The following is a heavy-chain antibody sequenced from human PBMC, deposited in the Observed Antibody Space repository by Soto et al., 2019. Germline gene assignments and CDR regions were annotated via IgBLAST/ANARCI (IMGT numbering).Heavy chain of an antibody. CDR2: IWYDGSNK. CDR1: GFTFSSYG. Sequence: QVQLVESGGGVVQSGRSLRLSCAASGFTFSSYGMHWVRQAPGKGLEWVAVIWYDGSNKYYADSVKGRFTISRDNSKNTLYLQMNSLRAEDTAVYYCARAPTSQGRLQLCYAYWGQGTLVTVSS. J-gene: IGHJ4*02. V-gene: IGHV3-33*01. CDR3: ARAPTSQGRLQLCYAY. D-gene: IGHD2-2*01.